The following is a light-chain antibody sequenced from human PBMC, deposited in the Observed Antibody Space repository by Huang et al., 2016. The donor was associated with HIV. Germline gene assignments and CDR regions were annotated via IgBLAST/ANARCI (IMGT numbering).Light chain of an antibody. CDR3: QQTYSTRWT. CDR1: QTIINY. CDR2: STS. J-gene: IGKJ1*01. V-gene: IGKV1-39*01. Sequence: DIQMTQSPSSLSASVGDRVIITCRASQTIINYLNWYQQKPGKAPKLLIDSTSSLQTGVPSRFRGSGSGTDFTLTITNLQPEDFATYYCQQTYSTRWTFGQGTKVEIK.